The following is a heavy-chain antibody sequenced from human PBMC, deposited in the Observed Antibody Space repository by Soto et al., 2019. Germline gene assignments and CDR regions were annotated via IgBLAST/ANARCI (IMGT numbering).Heavy chain of an antibody. J-gene: IGHJ4*02. CDR2: IKSETDGGTT. CDR1: GFTFSNAW. D-gene: IGHD4-17*01. V-gene: IGHV3-15*01. CDR3: TTNGDYEEWFDY. Sequence: GGSLRLSCAASGFTFSNAWMSWVRQAPGKGLEWVGRIKSETDGGTTDYAAPVKGRFTISRDDSKNTLYLQMNSLKTEDTAVYYCTTNGDYEEWFDYWGQGTLVTVSS.